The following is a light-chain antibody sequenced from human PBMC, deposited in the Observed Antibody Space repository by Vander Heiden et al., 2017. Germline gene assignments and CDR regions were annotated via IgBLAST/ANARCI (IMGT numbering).Light chain of an antibody. CDR1: ELGYKY. CDR3: QAWDSSTGGV. J-gene: IGLJ2*01. Sequence: SYELTQPPSVSVSPGQPASITCSGDELGYKYACWYQQKPGQSPVLVIYQASKRPSGIPERFSGSNSGNTATLTISGTQAMDEADYYCQAWDSSTGGVFGGGTKLTVL. V-gene: IGLV3-1*01. CDR2: QAS.